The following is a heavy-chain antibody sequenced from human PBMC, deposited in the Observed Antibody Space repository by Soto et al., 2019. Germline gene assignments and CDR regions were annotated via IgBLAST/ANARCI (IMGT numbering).Heavy chain of an antibody. CDR2: IYSGGST. Sequence: EVQLVETGGGLIQPGGSLRLSCAASGFTVSSNYMSWVRQAPGKGLEWVSVIYSGGSTYYADSVRGRFTISRDNSKNTLYLQMNSLRAEDTAVYYCARSSGYSYGSNYWGQGTLVTVSS. CDR3: ARSSGYSYGSNY. J-gene: IGHJ4*02. D-gene: IGHD5-18*01. CDR1: GFTVSSNY. V-gene: IGHV3-53*02.